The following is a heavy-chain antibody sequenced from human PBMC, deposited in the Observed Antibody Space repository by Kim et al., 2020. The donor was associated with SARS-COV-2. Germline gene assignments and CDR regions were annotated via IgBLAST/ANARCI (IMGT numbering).Heavy chain of an antibody. CDR2: IYYSGST. Sequence: SETLSLTCTVSGGSISSSSYYWGWIRQPPGKGLEWIGSIYYSGSTYYNPSLKSRVTISVDTSKNQFSLKLSSVTAADTAVYYCARQGSSSWGNWFDPWGQGTLVTVSS. V-gene: IGHV4-39*01. D-gene: IGHD6-13*01. CDR3: ARQGSSSWGNWFDP. J-gene: IGHJ5*02. CDR1: GGSISSSSYY.